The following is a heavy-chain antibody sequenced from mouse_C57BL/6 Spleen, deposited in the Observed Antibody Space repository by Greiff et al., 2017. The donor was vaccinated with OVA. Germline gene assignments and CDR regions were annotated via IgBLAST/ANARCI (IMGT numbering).Heavy chain of an antibody. CDR1: GYTFTSYW. CDR2: INPRSGYT. CDR3: ARTIDDGVFDY. V-gene: IGHV1-7*01. J-gene: IGHJ2*01. Sequence: QVQLQQSGAELAKPGASVKLTCKASGYTFTSYWMHWVKQRPGQGLEWIGYINPRSGYTKYNQKFKDKATLTADKSYSPAYMQLSSLTYEDSAVYYCARTIDDGVFDYWGQGTTLTVSS. D-gene: IGHD2-3*01.